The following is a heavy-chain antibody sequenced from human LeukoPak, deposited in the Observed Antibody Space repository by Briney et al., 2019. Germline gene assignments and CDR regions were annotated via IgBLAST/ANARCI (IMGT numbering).Heavy chain of an antibody. J-gene: IGHJ4*02. CDR2: INPNSGGT. V-gene: IGHV1-2*02. Sequence: GASVKVACKASGYTFTGYYMHWVRQAPGQGLEWMGWINPNSGGTTYAQKFQGRVTMTRDTSTSTVYVELSSLRSEDTAVYYCARADYGGNSGFDYWGQGTLVTVSS. CDR3: ARADYGGNSGFDY. D-gene: IGHD4-23*01. CDR1: GYTFTGYY.